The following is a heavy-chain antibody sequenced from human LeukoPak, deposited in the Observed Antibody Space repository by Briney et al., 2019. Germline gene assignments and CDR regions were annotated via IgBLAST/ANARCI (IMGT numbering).Heavy chain of an antibody. V-gene: IGHV4-4*07. CDR3: ARDLGWWELGGFDY. J-gene: IGHJ4*02. CDR1: GGSISEYY. CDR2: IYTSGST. Sequence: SETLSLTCTVSGGSISEYYWGWIRQPAGKGLEWIWRIYTSGSTNYNPSLKSRVTMSVETSKNQFSLKLSSVTAADTTVYYCARDLGWWELGGFDYWGQGTLVTVSS. D-gene: IGHD1-26*01.